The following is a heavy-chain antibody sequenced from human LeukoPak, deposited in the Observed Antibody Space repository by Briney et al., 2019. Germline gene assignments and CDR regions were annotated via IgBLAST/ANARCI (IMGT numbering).Heavy chain of an antibody. CDR2: ISSSSSYI. CDR3: ARAPPIVVVPATIFDY. D-gene: IGHD2-2*01. CDR1: GFTFSSYS. V-gene: IGHV3-21*01. Sequence: GGSLRLSCAASGFTFSSYSMNWVRQAPGKGLEWVSSISSSSSYIYYADSVKGRFTISRDNAKNSLYLQMNSLRAEDTAVYYCARAPPIVVVPATIFDYWGKGTLVTVSS. J-gene: IGHJ4*02.